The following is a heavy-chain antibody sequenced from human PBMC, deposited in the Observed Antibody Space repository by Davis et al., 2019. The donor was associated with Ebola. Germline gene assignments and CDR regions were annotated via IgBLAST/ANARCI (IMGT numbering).Heavy chain of an antibody. CDR1: GFTFSSYS. Sequence: GESLKISCAASGFTFSSYSMNWVRQAPGKGLEWVSYISTSGTTIYYPDSVKGRFTISRDNSKNTLYLQMNSLRAEDTAVYYCAKAPYSSGLTFDYWGQGTLVTVSS. V-gene: IGHV3-48*01. D-gene: IGHD6-19*01. J-gene: IGHJ4*02. CDR2: ISTSGTTI. CDR3: AKAPYSSGLTFDY.